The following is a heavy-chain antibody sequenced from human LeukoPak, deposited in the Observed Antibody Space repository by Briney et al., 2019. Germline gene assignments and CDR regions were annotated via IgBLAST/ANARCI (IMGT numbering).Heavy chain of an antibody. J-gene: IGHJ6*02. D-gene: IGHD3-22*01. CDR1: GFTFDDYG. Sequence: GGSLRLSCAASGFTFDDYGMSWVRQAPGKGLEWVSGINWNGGSTGYADSVKGRFTISRDNAKNSLYLQMNSLRAEDTALYYCARDDDDSSGYYSNYYCGMDVWGQGTTVTVSS. CDR3: ARDDDDSSGYYSNYYCGMDV. CDR2: INWNGGST. V-gene: IGHV3-20*04.